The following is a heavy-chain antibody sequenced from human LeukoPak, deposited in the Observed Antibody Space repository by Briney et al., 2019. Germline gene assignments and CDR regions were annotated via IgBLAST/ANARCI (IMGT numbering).Heavy chain of an antibody. D-gene: IGHD1-14*01. Sequence: SETLSLTCSVSGGSISSSSSYWGWIRQPPGKGLEWTGSIYYSGSSFDNPALKSRVTISVDTSKNQFSLKLSSVTAADTAVYYCAGLIRPGWFDPWGQGTLVTVSS. CDR1: GGSISSSSSY. CDR3: AGLIRPGWFDP. CDR2: IYYSGSS. V-gene: IGHV4-39*01. J-gene: IGHJ5*02.